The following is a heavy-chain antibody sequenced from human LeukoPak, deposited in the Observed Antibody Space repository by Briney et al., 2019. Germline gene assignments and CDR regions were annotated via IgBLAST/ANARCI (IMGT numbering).Heavy chain of an antibody. CDR3: ATESGSYSGTCFDY. CDR1: GFTFSNYN. Sequence: GGSLRLSCAASGFTFSNYNMNWVRQAPGKGLQWVSYISSSSSTIYYADSVKDRFTISRDNAKNALYLQMNSLRAEDTAVYYCATESGSYSGTCFDYWGQGTLVTVSS. D-gene: IGHD1-26*01. J-gene: IGHJ4*02. V-gene: IGHV3-48*01. CDR2: ISSSSSTI.